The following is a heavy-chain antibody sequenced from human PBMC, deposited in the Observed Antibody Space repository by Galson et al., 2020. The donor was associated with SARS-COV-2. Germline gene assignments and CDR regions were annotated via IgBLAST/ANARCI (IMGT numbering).Heavy chain of an antibody. V-gene: IGHV3-49*03. J-gene: IGHJ4*02. CDR2: IRSKAYGGTT. D-gene: IGHD6-19*01. CDR1: GFTFGDYA. Sequence: GGSLRLSCTASGFTFGDYAMSWFHQAPGKGLEWVGFIRSKAYGGTTEYAASVKGRFTISRDDSKSIAYLQMNSLKTEDTAVYYCTRVDEGGYSSGWFDYWGQGTLVTVSS. CDR3: TRVDEGGYSSGWFDY.